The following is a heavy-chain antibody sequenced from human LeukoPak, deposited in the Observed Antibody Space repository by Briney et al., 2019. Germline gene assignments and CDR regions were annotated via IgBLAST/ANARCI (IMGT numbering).Heavy chain of an antibody. Sequence: SETLSLTCTVSGGSISSYYWSWIRQPPGKGLEWIGYIYHSGSTNYNPSLKSRVTISVDTSKNQFSLKLSSVTAADTAVYYCARLTYGDNYAFDIWGQGTMVTVSS. V-gene: IGHV4-59*01. CDR2: IYHSGST. CDR3: ARLTYGDNYAFDI. D-gene: IGHD4-17*01. CDR1: GGSISSYY. J-gene: IGHJ3*02.